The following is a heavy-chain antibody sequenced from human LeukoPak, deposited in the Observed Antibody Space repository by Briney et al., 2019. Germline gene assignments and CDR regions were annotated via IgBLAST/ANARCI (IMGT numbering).Heavy chain of an antibody. D-gene: IGHD5-18*01. CDR2: ISNDGSKK. V-gene: IGHV3-30*18. CDR3: AKDRYSYAFEYSDS. Sequence: GGSLRLSCAASEFTFSSYGMHWVRQAPGKGLDWVAVISNDGSKKYYADSVKGRFTISRDNSKNTLSLQVSSLRTEDTAVYYCAKDRYSYAFEYSDSWGQGTLVTVSS. CDR1: EFTFSSYG. J-gene: IGHJ4*02.